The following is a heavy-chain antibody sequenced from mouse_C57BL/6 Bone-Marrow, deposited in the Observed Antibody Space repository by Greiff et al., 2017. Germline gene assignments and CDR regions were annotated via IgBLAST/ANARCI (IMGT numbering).Heavy chain of an antibody. CDR2: IWSGGST. J-gene: IGHJ2*01. V-gene: IGHV2-2*01. CDR1: GFSLTSYG. D-gene: IGHD1-1*01. CDR3: ARMLLRDYFDY. Sequence: QVQLQQSGPGLVQPSPSLSITCTVSGFSLTSYGVHWVRQSPGKGLEWLGVIWSGGSTDYNAAFISRLSISKDNSKSQVFFKMNSLQADDTAIYYCARMLLRDYFDYWGQGTTLTVSS.